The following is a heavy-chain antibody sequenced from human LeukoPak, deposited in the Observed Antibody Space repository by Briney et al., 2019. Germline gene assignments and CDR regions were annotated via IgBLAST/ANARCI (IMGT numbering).Heavy chain of an antibody. CDR2: INHRGST. D-gene: IGHD3-10*01. V-gene: IGHV4-34*01. J-gene: IGHJ5*02. CDR3: ARGLLLPTLVRGGLAS. CDR1: GGSFSAHF. Sequence: SETLSLTCAVYGGSFSAHFWSWIRHSPGRGLEWIGEINHRGSTNYNPSLKSRVTIALDTSKNQVSLKLSSVTAADTAVYYCARGLLLPTLVRGGLASWGQGTLVTVSS.